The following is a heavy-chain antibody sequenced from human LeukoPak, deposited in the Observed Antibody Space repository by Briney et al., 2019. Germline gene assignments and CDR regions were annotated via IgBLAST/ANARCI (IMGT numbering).Heavy chain of an antibody. CDR2: IYYSGST. V-gene: IGHV4-59*01. CDR1: GGSISSYY. J-gene: IGHJ5*02. CDR3: ARDEDSGSYSWFDP. D-gene: IGHD1-26*01. Sequence: SETLSLTCTVSGGSISSYYWSWIRQPPGKGLEWIGYIYYSGSTNYNPSLKSRVTISVDTSKNQFSLKLSSVTAADTAVYYCARDEDSGSYSWFDPWGQGTLVTVSS.